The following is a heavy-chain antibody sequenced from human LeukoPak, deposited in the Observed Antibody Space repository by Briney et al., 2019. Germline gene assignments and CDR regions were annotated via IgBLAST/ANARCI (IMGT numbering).Heavy chain of an antibody. CDR2: ISSSSSYI. J-gene: IGHJ4*02. V-gene: IGHV3-21*01. D-gene: IGHD3-10*01. CDR1: GFTFNNYK. Sequence: GGSLRLSCAASGFTFNNYKMNWVRQAPGKELEWVSSISSSSSYIYYADSVRGRFTISRDNAKNSLYLQMNSLRAQDTTVYYCARGGTSGDFDYWGQGTLVTVSS. CDR3: ARGGTSGDFDY.